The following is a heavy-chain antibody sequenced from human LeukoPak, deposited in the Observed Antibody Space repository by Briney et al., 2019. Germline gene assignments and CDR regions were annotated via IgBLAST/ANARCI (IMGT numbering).Heavy chain of an antibody. CDR1: GFTVSTNS. Sequence: GGSMRLSCTVSGFTVSTNSMSWVRQAPGKGLEWVSFICSDNTHYSDSVKGRFTISRDNAKNSLYLQMNSLRAEDTAVYYCARVGSSSGWRDYYYYYMDVWGKGTTVTVSS. CDR2: ICSDNT. V-gene: IGHV3-66*01. J-gene: IGHJ6*03. CDR3: ARVGSSSGWRDYYYYYMDV. D-gene: IGHD6-19*01.